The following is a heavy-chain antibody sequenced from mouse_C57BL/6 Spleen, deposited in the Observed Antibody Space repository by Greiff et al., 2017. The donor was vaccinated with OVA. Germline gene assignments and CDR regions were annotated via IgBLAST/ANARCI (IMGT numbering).Heavy chain of an antibody. V-gene: IGHV5-6*01. CDR2: ISSGGSYT. CDR3: ARHSHYYGSSPYYAMDY. Sequence: EVMLVESGGDLVKPGGSLKLSCAASGFTFSSYGMSWVRQTPDKRLEWVATISSGGSYTYYPDSVKGRFTISRDNAKNTLYLQMSSLKSEDTAMYYCARHSHYYGSSPYYAMDYWGQGTSVTVSS. D-gene: IGHD1-1*01. J-gene: IGHJ4*01. CDR1: GFTFSSYG.